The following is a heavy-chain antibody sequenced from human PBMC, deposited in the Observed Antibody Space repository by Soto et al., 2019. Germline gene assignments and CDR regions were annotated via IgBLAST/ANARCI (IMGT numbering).Heavy chain of an antibody. CDR3: ARVLWFGETSYLDY. V-gene: IGHV4-30-4*01. CDR2: IYYSGST. CDR1: GGSIRSGDYY. Sequence: SETLSLTCTVSGGSIRSGDYYWSWIRQPPGKGLEWIGYIYYSGSTNYNPSLKSRVNISVDTSKNQFSLKLSSVTAADAAVYYCARVLWFGETSYLDYWGQGTLVTVSS. J-gene: IGHJ4*02. D-gene: IGHD3-10*01.